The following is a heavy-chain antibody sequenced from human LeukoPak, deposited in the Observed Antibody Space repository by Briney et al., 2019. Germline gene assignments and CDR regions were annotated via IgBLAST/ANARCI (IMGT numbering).Heavy chain of an antibody. CDR2: IYHSGST. D-gene: IGHD6-19*01. Sequence: SETLSLTCAVSGGSISSSNWWSWVRQPPGKGLEWIGEIYHSGSTNYNPSLKSRVTISVDKSKDQFSLKLSSVTAADTAVYYCARVKQWQPRSTWFDPWGQGTPVTVSS. J-gene: IGHJ5*02. V-gene: IGHV4-4*02. CDR1: GGSISSSNW. CDR3: ARVKQWQPRSTWFDP.